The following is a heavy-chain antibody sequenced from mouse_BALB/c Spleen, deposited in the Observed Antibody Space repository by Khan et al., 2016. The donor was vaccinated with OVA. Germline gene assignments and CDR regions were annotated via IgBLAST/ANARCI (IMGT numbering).Heavy chain of an antibody. D-gene: IGHD2-4*01. Sequence: QVQLKESGPGLVQPSQSLSITCTVSGFSLTSYGVHWVRQSPGKGLEWLGVIWSVGSTDYNAAFISRLYISKNNSKNQTFFQQISLQTNDTAIYYCTRSYDCDDGLAYWGQGTLVTVSA. CDR2: IWSVGST. CDR3: TRSYDCDDGLAY. CDR1: GFSLTSYG. J-gene: IGHJ3*01. V-gene: IGHV2-3-1*01.